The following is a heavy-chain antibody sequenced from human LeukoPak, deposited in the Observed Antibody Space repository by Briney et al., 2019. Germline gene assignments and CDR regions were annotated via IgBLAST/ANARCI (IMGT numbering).Heavy chain of an antibody. CDR1: GFTFTRSA. CDR3: AADPDYNGNGDAFDF. V-gene: IGHV1-58*02. J-gene: IGHJ3*01. CDR2: IVDGSGNT. Sequence: GASVKVSCKASGFTFTRSAMQWVRQARGQRPEWMGWIVDGSGNTNYAQSFRERVTITRDMSTSTAYMELSSLRSEDTAVYYCAADPDYNGNGDAFDFWGRGTMVTVSP. D-gene: IGHD4-23*01.